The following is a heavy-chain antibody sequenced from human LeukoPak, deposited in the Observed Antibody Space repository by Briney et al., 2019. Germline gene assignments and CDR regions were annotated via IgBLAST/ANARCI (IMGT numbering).Heavy chain of an antibody. D-gene: IGHD1-1*01. CDR2: INQDGSQK. CDR3: AKDPGYNWNEYYFDY. Sequence: GGSLRLSCAASGFTFSRDWMNWVRQAPGKGLEWVANINQDGSQKYYVDSVKGRFTISRDNSKNTLYLQMNSLRAEDTAVYYCAKDPGYNWNEYYFDYWGQGTLVTVSS. V-gene: IGHV3-7*01. CDR1: GFTFSRDW. J-gene: IGHJ4*02.